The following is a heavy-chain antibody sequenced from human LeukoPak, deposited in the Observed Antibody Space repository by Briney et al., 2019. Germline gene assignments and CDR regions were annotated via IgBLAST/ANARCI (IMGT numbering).Heavy chain of an antibody. CDR1: GFTFSSYG. D-gene: IGHD3-10*01. CDR2: ISGDAGRT. Sequence: RAGGSLRLSCAASGFTFSSYGVNWVRQAPGKGLEWVSGISGDAGRTYYADSVKGRFTIYRDNSKNTLYLQMNSLGAEDTAVYYCAGDAGGPDYYGSGSSFFDYWGQGTLVTVSS. CDR3: AGDAGGPDYYGSGSSFFDY. J-gene: IGHJ4*02. V-gene: IGHV3-23*01.